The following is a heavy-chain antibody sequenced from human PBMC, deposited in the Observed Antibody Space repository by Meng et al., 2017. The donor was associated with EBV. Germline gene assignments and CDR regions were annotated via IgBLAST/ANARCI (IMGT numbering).Heavy chain of an antibody. CDR3: ARVRTFGGVIPPDY. CDR1: GYTFTSYV. D-gene: IGHD3-16*02. J-gene: IGHJ4*02. Sequence: QTPLVTPGAVVKKPRPSMKISCKASGYTFTSYVISWVRQAPGQGLEWIGWISAYNGNTNYAQKLQGRVTMTTDTSTSTAYMELRSLRSDDTAVYYCARVRTFGGVIPPDYWGQGTLVTVSS. V-gene: IGHV1-18*01. CDR2: ISAYNGNT.